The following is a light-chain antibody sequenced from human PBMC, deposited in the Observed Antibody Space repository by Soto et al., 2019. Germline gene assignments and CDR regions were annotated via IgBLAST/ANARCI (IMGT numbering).Light chain of an antibody. Sequence: QSVLSQPPSASGTPGQRVTISCSGSSSNIGRNYVYWYQQVPGTAPKLLIFRNNQRPSGVPYRFSGSKSGTSASLAISGLRSEDEADYLCASWDYSLSGYWVFGGGTKLTVL. CDR3: ASWDYSLSGYWV. CDR2: RNN. CDR1: SSNIGRNY. J-gene: IGLJ3*02. V-gene: IGLV1-47*01.